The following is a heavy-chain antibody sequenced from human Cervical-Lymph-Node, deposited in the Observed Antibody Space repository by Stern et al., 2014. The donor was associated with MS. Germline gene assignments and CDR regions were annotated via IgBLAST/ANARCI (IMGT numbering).Heavy chain of an antibody. CDR3: ATLWDQRSVGGDWYFDL. J-gene: IGHJ2*01. D-gene: IGHD2/OR15-2a*01. CDR1: GYTFTNYY. V-gene: IGHV1-46*03. CDR2: INSSGDRT. Sequence: QVQLVQSGAEVKKPGASVKVSCTASGYTFTNYYMHWVRQAPGQGLEWMGIINSSGDRTNYAQKFQGRVTMTRDTSTSTVYMDLSSLRSEDTAVYYCATLWDQRSVGGDWYFDLWGRGTLVTVSS.